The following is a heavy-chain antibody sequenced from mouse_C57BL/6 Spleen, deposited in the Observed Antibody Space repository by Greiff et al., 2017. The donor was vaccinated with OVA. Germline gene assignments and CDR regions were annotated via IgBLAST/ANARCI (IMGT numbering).Heavy chain of an antibody. CDR2: IRNKDNGNTT. V-gene: IGHV7-3*01. CDR3: ASYTAQALGYYYAMDY. Sequence: DVKLVESGGGLVQPGGSLSLSCAASGFTFTDYYMSWVRQPPGKALEWMGFIRNKDNGNTTEYSASVKGRFTISRDNSQSILYLQMNALRSEDSATYYCASYTAQALGYYYAMDYWGQGTSVTVSS. CDR1: GFTFTDYY. D-gene: IGHD3-2*02. J-gene: IGHJ4*01.